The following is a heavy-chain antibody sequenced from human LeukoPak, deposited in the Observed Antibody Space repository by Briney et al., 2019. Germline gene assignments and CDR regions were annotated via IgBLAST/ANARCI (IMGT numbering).Heavy chain of an antibody. CDR3: ARRAGAYSHPYDY. Sequence: QSGGSLRLSCTVSGFTVSSNSMSWVRQAPGKELEWVSFIYSDNTHYSDSVKGRFTISRDNSKNTLYLQMNSLRAEDTAVYYCARRAGAYSHPYDYWGQGTLVTVSS. V-gene: IGHV3-53*01. D-gene: IGHD4/OR15-4a*01. J-gene: IGHJ4*02. CDR2: IYSDNT. CDR1: GFTVSSNS.